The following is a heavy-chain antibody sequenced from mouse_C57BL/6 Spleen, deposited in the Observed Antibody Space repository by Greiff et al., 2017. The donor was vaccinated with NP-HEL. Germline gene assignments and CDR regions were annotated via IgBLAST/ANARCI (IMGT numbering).Heavy chain of an antibody. CDR2: IDPEEGET. Sequence: EVQLQQSGAELVKPGASVKLSCTASGFNIKDYYMHWVKQRTEKGLEWIGRIDPEEGETKYAPKCQGKATITADTSSNTAYLQLSSLTSEDTAVYYCAIDSTEGVFDSWGQGTTLTVSS. CDR3: AIDSTEGVFDS. V-gene: IGHV14-2*01. CDR1: GFNIKDYY. J-gene: IGHJ2*01. D-gene: IGHD1-1*01.